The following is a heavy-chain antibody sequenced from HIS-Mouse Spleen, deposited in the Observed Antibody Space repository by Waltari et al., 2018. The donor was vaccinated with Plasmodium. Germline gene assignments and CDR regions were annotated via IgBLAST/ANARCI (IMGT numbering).Heavy chain of an antibody. CDR1: GGSFRGSY. CDR2: INHSGRT. Sequence: QVQLQQWGAGLLKPSETLSLTCAVYGGSFRGSYWSWIRQPPGKGLEWIGEINHSGRTNYNPSRKSRVTISVDTAKNQFSLKLSSVTAADTAVYYCARLVVVASKDSYWGQGTLVTVSS. CDR3: ARLVVVASKDSY. V-gene: IGHV4-34*01. J-gene: IGHJ4*02. D-gene: IGHD2-15*01.